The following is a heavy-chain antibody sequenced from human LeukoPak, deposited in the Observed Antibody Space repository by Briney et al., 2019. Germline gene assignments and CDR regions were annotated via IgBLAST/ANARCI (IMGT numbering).Heavy chain of an antibody. CDR3: ARDSPPVNRWFGELFH. V-gene: IGHV4-39*02. Sequence: SETLSLTCTVSGCSISSSRYYWGWIRQPPGKGLEGIGSIYYSGSTYYNPALKSRVTISVDTSKNQFFLKLSSVTAADTAVYYCARDSPPVNRWFGELFHWGQGTLVTVSS. J-gene: IGHJ4*02. D-gene: IGHD3-10*01. CDR2: IYYSGST. CDR1: GCSISSSRYY.